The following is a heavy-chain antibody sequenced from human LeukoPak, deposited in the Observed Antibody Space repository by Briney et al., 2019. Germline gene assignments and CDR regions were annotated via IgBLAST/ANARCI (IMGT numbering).Heavy chain of an antibody. V-gene: IGHV3-33*01. CDR2: IWYDGSDK. J-gene: IGHJ4*01. CDR1: GFKFSTYG. D-gene: IGHD5-12*01. Sequence: GGSLRLSCAASGFKFSTYGIHWVRQAPGKGLEWVAVIWYDGSDKYYADSVKGRFTISRDNSKNTLFLQMNSLRAEDTAVYYCARDGRVATMEGFDYWGHGVLVTVSS. CDR3: ARDGRVATMEGFDY.